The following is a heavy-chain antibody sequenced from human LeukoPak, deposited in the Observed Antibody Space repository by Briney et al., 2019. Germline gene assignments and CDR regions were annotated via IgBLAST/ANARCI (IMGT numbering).Heavy chain of an antibody. D-gene: IGHD2-2*02. CDR1: GGTFSSYA. CDR3: ARGYCSSTSCYRLSWFDP. V-gene: IGHV1-69*01. Sequence: GSSVKVSCKASGGTFSSYAISLVRRAPGQGLEWMGGIIPIFGTANYAQKFQGRVTITADESTSTAYMELSSLRSEDTAVYYCARGYCSSTSCYRLSWFDPWGQGTLVTVSS. CDR2: IIPIFGTA. J-gene: IGHJ5*02.